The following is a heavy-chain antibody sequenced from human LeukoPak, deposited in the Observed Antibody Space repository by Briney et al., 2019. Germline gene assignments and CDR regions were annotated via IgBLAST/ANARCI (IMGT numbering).Heavy chain of an antibody. CDR1: GFIFSDYY. V-gene: IGHV3-30*18. D-gene: IGHD6-19*01. CDR3: AKDSGIAVAGTLRAFDI. Sequence: GGSLRLSCAASGFIFSDYYMSWVRQAPGKGLEWVAVISYDGSNKYFADSVKGRFTISRDNSKNTLYLQMNSLRAEDTAVYYCAKDSGIAVAGTLRAFDIWGQGTMVTVSS. J-gene: IGHJ3*02. CDR2: ISYDGSNK.